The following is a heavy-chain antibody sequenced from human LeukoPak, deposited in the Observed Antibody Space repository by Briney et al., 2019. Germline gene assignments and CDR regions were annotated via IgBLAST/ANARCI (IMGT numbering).Heavy chain of an antibody. CDR3: AREDKDILTGHDPFDI. CDR2: ISSYNGNT. Sequence: GASVKVSCKASGYTFISYGISWVRQAPGQGLEWMGWISSYNGNTHYAQKFQGRVTMTTDTSTSTAYMELRSLRSDDTAVYFCAREDKDILTGHDPFDIWGPGTMVTVSS. D-gene: IGHD3-9*01. CDR1: GYTFISYG. J-gene: IGHJ3*02. V-gene: IGHV1-18*04.